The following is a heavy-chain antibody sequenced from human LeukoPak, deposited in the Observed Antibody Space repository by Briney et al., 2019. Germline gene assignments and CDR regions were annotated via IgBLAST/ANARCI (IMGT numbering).Heavy chain of an antibody. CDR1: GGSVTSGSYY. V-gene: IGHV4-61*02. CDR3: ARVPGADSSGHYYGEPDY. J-gene: IGHJ4*02. CDR2: IYTSGSA. Sequence: SETLSLTCTVSGGSVTSGSYYWSWIRQPAGKGLEWIGRIYTSGSANYNPSLRSRVTISIDTSKNQFSLKLSSVTAADTAVYYCARVPGADSSGHYYGEPDYWGQGTLVTVSS. D-gene: IGHD3-22*01.